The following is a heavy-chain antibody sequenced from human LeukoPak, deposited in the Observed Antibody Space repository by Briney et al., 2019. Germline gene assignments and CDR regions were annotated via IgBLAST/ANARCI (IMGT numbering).Heavy chain of an antibody. CDR2: IYYSGST. J-gene: IGHJ5*02. V-gene: IGHV4-59*01. CDR3: ARLRFGELSWFDP. Sequence: KPSETLSLTCTVSGGSIRDYYWNWIRQPPGKGLEWIGYIYYSGSTNYNPSLKSRVTISVDTSKNQFSLRLSSVTAADMAVYYCARLRFGELSWFDPWGQGTLVTVSS. CDR1: GGSIRDYY. D-gene: IGHD3-10*01.